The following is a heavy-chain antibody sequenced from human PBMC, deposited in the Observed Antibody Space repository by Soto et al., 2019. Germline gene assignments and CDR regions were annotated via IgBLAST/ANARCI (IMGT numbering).Heavy chain of an antibody. CDR2: IYWDDDT. CDR1: GFSLITSGVG. V-gene: IGHV2-5*02. D-gene: IGHD1-1*01. J-gene: IGHJ4*02. Sequence: QITLKEAGPTLVKPTQTLTLTCSFSGFSLITSGVGVGWIRQPPGKALEWLALIYWDDDTGYITPLKNRLTITKDTSRNQVVLTMTNMDPADTATYYCAQTMAPRIFDSWGQGTLVTVSS. CDR3: AQTMAPRIFDS.